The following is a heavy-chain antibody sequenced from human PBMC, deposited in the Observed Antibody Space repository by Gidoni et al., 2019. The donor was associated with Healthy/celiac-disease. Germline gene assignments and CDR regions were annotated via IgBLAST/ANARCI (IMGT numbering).Heavy chain of an antibody. CDR3: AREARYCSGGSCYDYFDY. D-gene: IGHD2-15*01. Sequence: ELQLVESGGGLVPPGGSLRLSCAATGFTFSRFHMHWVRPATGKGLEWVSAIGTAGDTYYPGSVKGRFTISRENAKNSLYLQMNSLRAGDTAVYYCAREARYCSGGSCYDYFDYWGQGTLVTVSS. J-gene: IGHJ4*02. V-gene: IGHV3-13*01. CDR1: GFTFSRFH. CDR2: IGTAGDT.